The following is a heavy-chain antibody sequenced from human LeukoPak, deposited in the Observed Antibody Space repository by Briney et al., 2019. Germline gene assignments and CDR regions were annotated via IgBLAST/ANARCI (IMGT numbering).Heavy chain of an antibody. J-gene: IGHJ5*02. V-gene: IGHV3-23*01. CDR2: ISGSGGST. CDR3: GKAVANYDFWSGSNWFDP. CDR1: GFTFSSYA. Sequence: GGSLRLSCAASGFTFSSYAMSWVRQAPGKGLEWVSAISGSGGSTYYADSVKGRFTISRDNSKNTLYLQMNSLRAEDTAVYYCGKAVANYDFWSGSNWFDPWGQGTLVTVSS. D-gene: IGHD3-3*01.